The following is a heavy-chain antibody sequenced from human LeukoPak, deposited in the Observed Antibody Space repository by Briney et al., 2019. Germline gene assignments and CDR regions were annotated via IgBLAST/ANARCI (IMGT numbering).Heavy chain of an antibody. CDR3: AGGRTFYDSSGYYAGWFDP. CDR1: GGSISSYY. D-gene: IGHD3-22*01. Sequence: SETLSLTCTVSGGSISSYYWSWIRQPPGKGLEWIGYIYTSGSTNYNPSLKSRVTISVDTSKNQFSLKLSSVTAADTAVYYCAGGRTFYDSSGYYAGWFDPWGQGTLVTVSS. CDR2: IYTSGST. V-gene: IGHV4-4*09. J-gene: IGHJ5*02.